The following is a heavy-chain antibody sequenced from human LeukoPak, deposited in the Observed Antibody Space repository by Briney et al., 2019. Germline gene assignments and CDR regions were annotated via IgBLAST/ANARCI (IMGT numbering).Heavy chain of an antibody. CDR1: GGSFSGYY. D-gene: IGHD3-22*01. V-gene: IGHV4-34*01. J-gene: IGHJ6*03. Sequence: SETLSLTCAVYGGSFSGYYWSWIRQPPGKGLEWIGEINHSGSTNYNPSLKSRVTISVDTSKNQFSLKLSSVTAADTAVYYCARVSGSSGYYQYYYYYYCMDVWGKGTTVTVSS. CDR2: INHSGST. CDR3: ARVSGSSGYYQYYYYYYCMDV.